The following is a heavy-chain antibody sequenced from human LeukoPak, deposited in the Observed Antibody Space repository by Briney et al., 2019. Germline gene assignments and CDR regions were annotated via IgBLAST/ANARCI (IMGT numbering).Heavy chain of an antibody. D-gene: IGHD3-10*01. J-gene: IGHJ4*02. Sequence: ASVKVSCKASGYTFTSYGISWVRQAPGQGLEWMGWISAYSGNTNYAQKLQGRVTMTTDTSTSTAYMELRSLRSDDTAVYYCARDGLLWFGELLFDYWGQGTLVTVSS. CDR3: ARDGLLWFGELLFDY. CDR2: ISAYSGNT. V-gene: IGHV1-18*04. CDR1: GYTFTSYG.